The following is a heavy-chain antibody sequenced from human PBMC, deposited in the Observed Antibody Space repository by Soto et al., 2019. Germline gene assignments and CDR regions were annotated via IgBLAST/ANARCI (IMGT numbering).Heavy chain of an antibody. Sequence: ASVKVSSKASGGTFSSYAISWVRQAPGQGLEWMGGIIPIFGTANYAQKFQGRVTITADESTSTAYMELSSLRSEDTAVYYCARTPWDTVVTPAEFDNWGQGTLVTVSS. D-gene: IGHD2-2*01. V-gene: IGHV1-69*13. CDR1: GGTFSSYA. J-gene: IGHJ4*02. CDR2: IIPIFGTA. CDR3: ARTPWDTVVTPAEFDN.